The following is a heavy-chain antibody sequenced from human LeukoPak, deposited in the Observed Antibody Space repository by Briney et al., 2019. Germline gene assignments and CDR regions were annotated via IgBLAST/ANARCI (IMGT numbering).Heavy chain of an antibody. CDR1: GFTFSSYW. J-gene: IGHJ4*02. CDR3: ARSGWPYYFDY. D-gene: IGHD3-22*01. Sequence: GGSLRLSCAASGFTFSSYWMHWVRQAPGKGLVWVSRIHSDGSSTSYADSVRGRLTISRDDAKSTLYLQMNSLRAEDTAVYYCARSGWPYYFDYWGQGTLVTVSS. CDR2: IHSDGSST. V-gene: IGHV3-74*01.